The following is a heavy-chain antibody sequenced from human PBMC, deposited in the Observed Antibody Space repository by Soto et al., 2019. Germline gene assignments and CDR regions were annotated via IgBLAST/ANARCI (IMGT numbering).Heavy chain of an antibody. J-gene: IGHJ4*02. CDR3: ARATRTTVTDC. Sequence: SETLSLTCTVSGGSVSSDTYYWSWIRQPPGKGLEWIGYIYYSGSTNYNPSLRSRVTISFATSKNQFSLKLSSVTAADTAVYYCARATRTTVTDCWGQGTLVIVSS. D-gene: IGHD4-17*01. V-gene: IGHV4-61*01. CDR1: GGSVSSDTYY. CDR2: IYYSGST.